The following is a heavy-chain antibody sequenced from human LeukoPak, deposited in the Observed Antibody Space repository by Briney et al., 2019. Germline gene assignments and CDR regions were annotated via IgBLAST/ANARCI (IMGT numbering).Heavy chain of an antibody. CDR2: IYYSGST. CDR1: GGSISSSSYY. V-gene: IGHV4-39*01. CDR3: ARLKGSGYGGDY. J-gene: IGHJ4*02. D-gene: IGHD3-22*01. Sequence: SETLSLTCTVSGGSISSSSYYWGWIRQPPGKGLEWIGSIYYSGSTYYNPSIKSRVTISVDTSKNQFSLKLSSVTAADTAVYYCARLKGSGYGGDYWGQGTLVTVSS.